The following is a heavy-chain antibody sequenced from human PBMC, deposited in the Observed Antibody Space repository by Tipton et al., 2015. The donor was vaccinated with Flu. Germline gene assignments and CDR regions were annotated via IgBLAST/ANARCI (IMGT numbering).Heavy chain of an antibody. CDR3: ARDVSGGILTGYRYFDY. J-gene: IGHJ4*02. D-gene: IGHD3-9*01. CDR1: GGSISSGSYY. Sequence: TLSLTCTVSGGSISSGSYYWGWVRQPPGKGLEWIGSIYYSGNTYYNPSLQSRVTISVDTSKNQFSLKLSSVTAADTAVYYCARDVSGGILTGYRYFDYWGQGTLVTVSS. V-gene: IGHV4-39*07. CDR2: IYYSGNT.